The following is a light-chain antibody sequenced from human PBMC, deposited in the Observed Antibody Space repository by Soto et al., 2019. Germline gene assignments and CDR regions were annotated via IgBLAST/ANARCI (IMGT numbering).Light chain of an antibody. J-gene: IGKJ3*01. CDR2: GAS. CDR1: QSVSSY. Sequence: EIVLTQSPATLSLSPGERATLSCRASQSVSSYLAWYQQKPGQAPRLLIYGASNRATGIPARFSGSGSGTDFTLTISSLEPEDFAVYYSQQRSNSITFGPGTKVDIK. CDR3: QQRSNSIT. V-gene: IGKV3-11*01.